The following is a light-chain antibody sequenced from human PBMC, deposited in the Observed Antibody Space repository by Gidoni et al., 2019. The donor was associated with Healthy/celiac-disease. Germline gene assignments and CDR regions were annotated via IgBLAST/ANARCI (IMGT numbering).Light chain of an antibody. CDR2: GAS. Sequence: EMVLTQSPGTLSLSPGERATLSCRASQSVRSSYLAWYQQKPGQAPRLLIYGASSRATGIPDRFSGSGSGTDFTLTISRLEPEDFAVYYCQQYGRSPYTFGQGTKLEIK. J-gene: IGKJ2*01. CDR3: QQYGRSPYT. V-gene: IGKV3-20*01. CDR1: QSVRSSY.